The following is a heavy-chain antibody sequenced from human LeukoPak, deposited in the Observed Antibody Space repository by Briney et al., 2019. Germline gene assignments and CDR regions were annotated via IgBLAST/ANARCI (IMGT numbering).Heavy chain of an antibody. Sequence: GGSLRLSCAASGFTFSSYWMSWVRQAPGKGLEWVANIKQDGSEKYYVDSVKGRFTISRDNAKNSLYLQMNSLRAEDTAVYYCARDPRDGHNSLDYWGLGTLVTVSS. V-gene: IGHV3-7*01. CDR2: IKQDGSEK. D-gene: IGHD5-24*01. J-gene: IGHJ4*02. CDR1: GFTFSSYW. CDR3: ARDPRDGHNSLDY.